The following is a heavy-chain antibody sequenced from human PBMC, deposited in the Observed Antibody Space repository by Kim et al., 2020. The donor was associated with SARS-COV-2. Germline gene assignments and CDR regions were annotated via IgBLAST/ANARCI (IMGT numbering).Heavy chain of an antibody. CDR3: ARDGLSKVYGSGSYAFDY. CDR2: IIPIFGTA. CDR1: GGTFSSYA. D-gene: IGHD3-10*01. Sequence: SVKVSCKASGGTFSSYAISWVRQAPGQGLEWMGGIIPIFGTANYAQKFQGRVTITADESTSTAYMELSSLRSEDTAVYYCARDGLSKVYGSGSYAFDYWGQGTLVTVSS. J-gene: IGHJ4*02. V-gene: IGHV1-69*13.